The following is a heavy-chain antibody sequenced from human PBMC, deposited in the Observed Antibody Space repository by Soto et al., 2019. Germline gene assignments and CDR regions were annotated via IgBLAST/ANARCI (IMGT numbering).Heavy chain of an antibody. D-gene: IGHD3-22*01. V-gene: IGHV4-31*03. J-gene: IGHJ4*02. CDR1: GGSFSSVGYY. CDR2: IYYSGST. Sequence: SETLSLTCTVSGGSFSSVGYYWSWIRQHPGKGLEWIGYIYYSGSTYYNPSLKSRVTISEDTSKNQFSLKLTSVTAADTAVYYCARYYDSSGYYFDYWGQGTLVTVSS. CDR3: ARYYDSSGYYFDY.